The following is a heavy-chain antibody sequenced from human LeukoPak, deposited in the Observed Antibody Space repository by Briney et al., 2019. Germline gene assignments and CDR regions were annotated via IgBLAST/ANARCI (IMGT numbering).Heavy chain of an antibody. J-gene: IGHJ4*02. V-gene: IGHV3-74*01. CDR1: GFTFSSYA. D-gene: IGHD1-26*01. Sequence: GGSLRLSCAASGFTFSSYAMSWVRQAPGKGLEWVSRINTDGSSTSYADSVRGRFTVSRDNAKDTLYLQMNSLRVEDTAVYYCARVSGWEPLEFWGQGTLVTVSS. CDR2: INTDGSST. CDR3: ARVSGWEPLEF.